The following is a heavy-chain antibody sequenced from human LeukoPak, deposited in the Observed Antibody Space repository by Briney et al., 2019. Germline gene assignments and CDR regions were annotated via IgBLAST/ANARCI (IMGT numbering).Heavy chain of an antibody. CDR1: GPSFSNAW. J-gene: IGHJ4*02. CDR3: ATDTAYYDLWRGYPAFDY. Sequence: AESLRLSCAVSGPSFSNAWMSWVRQPPGKGLEWVGRIKSKAEGGTTDYPAPVKGRFTISRDDSKNTLDLQMNSLKTEDTAVYDCATDTAYYDLWRGYPAFDYWGQGTLVTVS. CDR2: IKSKAEGGTT. D-gene: IGHD3-3*01. V-gene: IGHV3-15*01.